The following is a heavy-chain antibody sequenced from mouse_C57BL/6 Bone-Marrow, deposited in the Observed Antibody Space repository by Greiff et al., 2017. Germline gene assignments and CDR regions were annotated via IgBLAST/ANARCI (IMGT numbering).Heavy chain of an antibody. V-gene: IGHV1-52*01. CDR2: IDPSDSAT. D-gene: IGHD3-2*02. J-gene: IGHJ3*01. CDR1: GYTFTSYW. Sequence: QVQLQQPGAELVRPGSSVKLSCKASGYTFTSYWMHWVKQRPIQGLEWIGNIDPSDSATHYNQKFKDKATLTVDKSSSTAYMQLSSLTSEDSAVYYCAHSSGLAWFAYWGQGTLVTVSA. CDR3: AHSSGLAWFAY.